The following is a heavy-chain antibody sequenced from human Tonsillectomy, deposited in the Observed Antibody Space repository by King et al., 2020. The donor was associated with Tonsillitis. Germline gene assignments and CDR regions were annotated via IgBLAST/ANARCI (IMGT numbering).Heavy chain of an antibody. D-gene: IGHD4-17*01. V-gene: IGHV3-30-3*01. CDR1: GLTFSNYA. CDR2: ISYDGSKK. CDR3: ARENDYGDLGAFDL. Sequence: VQLVESGGGVVQPGRSLRLSCAASGLTFSNYAMHWVRRAPGKGLEWVAVISYDGSKKYYPDSVKGRFTISRDNSKNTLYLQMNSLRAEDTAVYYCARENDYGDLGAFDLWGQGTMVTVSS. J-gene: IGHJ3*01.